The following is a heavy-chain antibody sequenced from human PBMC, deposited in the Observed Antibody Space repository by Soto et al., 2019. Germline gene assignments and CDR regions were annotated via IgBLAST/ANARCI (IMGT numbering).Heavy chain of an antibody. V-gene: IGHV3-23*01. CDR3: AKGGPFTGGFDP. CDR1: GLTLRSYA. D-gene: IGHD3-16*01. Sequence: EGQLLQSGGDLVQPGGSLRLSCAGSGLTLRSYAMTWIRQTPEKGLEWVSTITGRSAVPSYADSVNGRFTVSRDNSKNTVYLQMNSLRPDDTVSYYCAKGGPFTGGFDPWGQVTLVTVS. J-gene: IGHJ5*02. CDR2: ITGRSAVP.